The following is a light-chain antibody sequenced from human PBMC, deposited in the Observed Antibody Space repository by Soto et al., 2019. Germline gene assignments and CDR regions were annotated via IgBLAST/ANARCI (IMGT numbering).Light chain of an antibody. V-gene: IGKV3-20*01. Sequence: EIVLTQSPGTLSLSPGERATLSCRASQSVSSSYLAWYQQKPGQAPRLLIYGASSRATGIPDRFSGSGSGTDFILTIIRLEPEDFAVYFCHQYGTSPVYTFGQGTKLEIK. CDR1: QSVSSSY. CDR3: HQYGTSPVYT. CDR2: GAS. J-gene: IGKJ2*01.